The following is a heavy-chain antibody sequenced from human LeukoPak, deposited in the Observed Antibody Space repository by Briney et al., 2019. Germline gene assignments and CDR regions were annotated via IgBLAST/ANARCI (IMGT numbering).Heavy chain of an antibody. CDR3: ARAPKVRGVIDYFDY. J-gene: IGHJ4*02. Sequence: SETLSLTCTVSGGSISSYYWSWIRQPPGKGLEWIGYIYYSGSTNYNPSLKSRVTMSVDTSKNQFSLKLSSVTAADTAVYYCARAPKVRGVIDYFDYWGQGTLVTVSS. D-gene: IGHD3-10*01. CDR2: IYYSGST. V-gene: IGHV4-59*12. CDR1: GGSISSYY.